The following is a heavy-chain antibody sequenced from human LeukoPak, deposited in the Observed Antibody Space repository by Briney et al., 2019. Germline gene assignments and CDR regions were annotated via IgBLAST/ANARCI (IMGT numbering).Heavy chain of an antibody. Sequence: ASVTVSCKASGYTFTSYYMHWVRQARGQGVEWMGFINPSGGTTRYAQKFQGRVTMTRDLSTSTDYMELSSLRSDDTAVYFCARDNSVGDYAWWFDPWGQGTLVTVSS. V-gene: IGHV1-46*01. CDR2: INPSGGTT. J-gene: IGHJ5*02. D-gene: IGHD1-26*01. CDR3: ARDNSVGDYAWWFDP. CDR1: GYTFTSYY.